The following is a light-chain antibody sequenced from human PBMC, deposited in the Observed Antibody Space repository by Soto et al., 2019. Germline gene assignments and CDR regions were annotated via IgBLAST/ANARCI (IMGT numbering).Light chain of an antibody. J-gene: IGLJ2*01. V-gene: IGLV1-40*01. Sequence: QSVLTQPPSVSGAPGQRVTISCTGSSSNIGAGYDVHWYQQLPGTAPKLLIYGNSNRPSGVPDRFSGSKSGTSASLAISGLQSEDEADFYCAAWDDSLNGPVFGGGTKLTVI. CDR1: SSNIGAGYD. CDR3: AAWDDSLNGPV. CDR2: GNS.